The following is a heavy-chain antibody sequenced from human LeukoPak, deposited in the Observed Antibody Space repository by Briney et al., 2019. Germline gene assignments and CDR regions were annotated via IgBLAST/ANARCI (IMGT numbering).Heavy chain of an antibody. CDR2: IDWDDDK. D-gene: IGHD3-22*01. CDR3: ARMPSYNYYDSSGYSNYYYYYGMDV. J-gene: IGHJ6*04. V-gene: IGHV2-70*01. CDR1: GFSLSTSGMC. Sequence: SGPALVKPTQTLTLTCTFSGFSLSTSGMCVSWIRQPPGKALEWLALIDWDDDKYYSTSLKTRLTISKDTSKNQVVLTMTNMDPVDTATYYCARMPSYNYYDSSGYSNYYYYYGMDVWGKGTTVTVSS.